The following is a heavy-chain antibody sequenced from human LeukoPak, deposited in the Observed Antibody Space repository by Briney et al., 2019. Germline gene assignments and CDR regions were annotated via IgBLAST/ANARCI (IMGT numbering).Heavy chain of an antibody. CDR3: ARQVTADYFDY. J-gene: IGHJ4*02. D-gene: IGHD4-23*01. CDR2: IYYSGST. V-gene: IGHV4-39*01. Sequence: PSETLSLTCAVSGGSISSSSYYWGWLRQPPGTGLEWIGSIYYSGSTYYNPSLKSRVTISVDTSKNQFSLKLSSVTAADTAVYYCARQVTADYFDYWGQGTLVTVSS. CDR1: GGSISSSSYY.